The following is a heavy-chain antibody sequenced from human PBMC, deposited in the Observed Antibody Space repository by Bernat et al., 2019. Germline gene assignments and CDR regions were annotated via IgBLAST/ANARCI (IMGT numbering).Heavy chain of an antibody. V-gene: IGHV4-39*01. Sequence: QLQLQESGPGLVKPSETLSLTCTVSAGSISSNNYFWGWIREPPGKGLEWIGRSYSSGSTYYNPSLKGRVTISVDTSKNQFSLKLTSVTAADTAVYYCVTPWRATDYYGSSGYYGWDAFDTWGQGTMVTVSS. J-gene: IGHJ3*02. D-gene: IGHD3-22*01. CDR1: AGSISSNNYF. CDR2: SYSSGST. CDR3: VTPWRATDYYGSSGYYGWDAFDT.